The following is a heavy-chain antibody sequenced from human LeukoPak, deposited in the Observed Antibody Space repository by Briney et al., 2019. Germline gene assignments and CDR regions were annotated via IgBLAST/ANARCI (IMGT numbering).Heavy chain of an antibody. CDR2: IYTSGST. CDR3: ARVSDDSSGYYYYFDY. J-gene: IGHJ4*02. Sequence: SETLSLTCTVSGGSISSYYWSWIRQPAGKGLEWIGHIYTSGSTNYNPSLKSRVSMSVDTSKNQLSLKLTSVTAADTAVYYCARVSDDSSGYYYYFDYWGQGTLVTVSS. CDR1: GGSISSYY. V-gene: IGHV4-4*07. D-gene: IGHD3-22*01.